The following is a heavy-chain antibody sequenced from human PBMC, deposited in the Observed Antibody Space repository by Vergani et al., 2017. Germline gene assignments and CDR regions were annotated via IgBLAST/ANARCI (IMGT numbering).Heavy chain of an antibody. CDR2: ISARYPST. V-gene: IGHV3-23*01. CDR3: ARLSYDTTPYLQGGYDC. CDR1: GFTFSACP. Sequence: EVQLLQSGGGVIQPGGSVRLSCAASGFTFSACPMTWVRQAPGKGLAWVSAISARYPSTYYADSVKGRFTISRDNSKNMLYLQMNSLRAEDTAVDYGARLSYDTTPYLQGGYDCWGQGTLVSVSS. J-gene: IGHJ4*02. D-gene: IGHD3-22*01.